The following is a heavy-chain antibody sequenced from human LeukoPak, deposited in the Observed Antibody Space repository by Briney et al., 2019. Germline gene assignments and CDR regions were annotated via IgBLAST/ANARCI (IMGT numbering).Heavy chain of an antibody. CDR1: GYTFTGYY. CDR2: INTNTGNP. V-gene: IGHV7-4-1*02. CDR3: ARESYGSGSYYYY. D-gene: IGHD3-10*01. Sequence: ASVKVSCKASGYTFTGYYMHWVRQAPGQGLEWMGWINTNTGNPTYAQGFTGRFVFSLDTSVSTAYLQISSLKAEDTAVYYCARESYGSGSYYYYWGQGTLVTVSS. J-gene: IGHJ4*02.